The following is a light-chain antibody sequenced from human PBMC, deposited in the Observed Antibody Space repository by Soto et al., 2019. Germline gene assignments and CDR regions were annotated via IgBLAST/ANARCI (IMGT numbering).Light chain of an antibody. J-gene: IGLJ2*01. Sequence: QSVLTQPPPASGSPGQSVTISCTGTSRDIGGYDFVSWYQQHPGKAPKLMIYDVFKRPSGVPDRFSGSKSGNTASLTVSGLQADDEADYYCSSYGGSNNLLFGGGTKLTVL. V-gene: IGLV2-8*01. CDR2: DVF. CDR1: SRDIGGYDF. CDR3: SSYGGSNNLL.